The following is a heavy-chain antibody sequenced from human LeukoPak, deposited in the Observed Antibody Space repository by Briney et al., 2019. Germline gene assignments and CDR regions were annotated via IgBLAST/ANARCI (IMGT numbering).Heavy chain of an antibody. CDR2: IYPGDSDT. V-gene: IGHV5-51*01. J-gene: IGHJ3*02. CDR1: GYSFTSYW. CDR3: ASPRLAAAGTGAFDI. D-gene: IGHD6-13*01. Sequence: GESLKISCKGSGYSFTSYWIGWVRQMPGKGLEWMGIIYPGDSDTGYSPSFQGQVTISADKSISTAYLQWSSLKASDTAMYYCASPRLAAAGTGAFDIWGQGTMVTVSS.